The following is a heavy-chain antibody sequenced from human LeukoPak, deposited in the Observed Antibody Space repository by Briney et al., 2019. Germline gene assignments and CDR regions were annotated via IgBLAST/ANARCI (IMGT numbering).Heavy chain of an antibody. J-gene: IGHJ4*02. CDR3: ARDRSHYFDY. CDR2: ISSSSSYI. Sequence: GGSLRLSCAASGFTFSSYSMNWVRQAPGKGLEWVSSISSSSSYIYYADSVKGRFTISRDNPKNSLYLQMNSLRAEDTAVYYCARDRSHYFDYWGQGTLVTVSS. CDR1: GFTFSSYS. V-gene: IGHV3-21*01.